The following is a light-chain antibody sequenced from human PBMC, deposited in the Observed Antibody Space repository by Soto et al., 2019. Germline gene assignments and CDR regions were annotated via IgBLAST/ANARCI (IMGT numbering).Light chain of an antibody. V-gene: IGKV3-11*01. J-gene: IGKJ4*01. Sequence: EILLIQSPATLSLAPGEGATLSCRASQSVSDYLAWYQQKSGQAPRLLIYDASKRATGIPARFSGSGSGTDFALTISSLQPEDFAVYYCQQRSNWPLTFGGGTKVDIK. CDR3: QQRSNWPLT. CDR1: QSVSDY. CDR2: DAS.